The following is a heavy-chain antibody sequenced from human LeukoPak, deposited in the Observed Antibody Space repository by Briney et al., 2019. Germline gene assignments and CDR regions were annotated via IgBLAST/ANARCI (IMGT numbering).Heavy chain of an antibody. V-gene: IGHV3-11*01. CDR1: GFTFSDYY. D-gene: IGHD2-2*01. CDR2: ISSSGSTI. Sequence: GGSLRLSCAASGFTFSDYYMSWIRQAPGKGLEWVSYISSSGSTIYYADSVRGRFTISRDNAKNSLYLQMNSLRAEDTAVYYCARGGDVVVPAAWFDYWGQGTLVTVSS. J-gene: IGHJ4*02. CDR3: ARGGDVVVPAAWFDY.